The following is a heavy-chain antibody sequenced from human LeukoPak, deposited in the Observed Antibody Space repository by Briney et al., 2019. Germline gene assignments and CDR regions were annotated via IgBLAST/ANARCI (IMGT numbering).Heavy chain of an antibody. V-gene: IGHV3-74*01. CDR1: GFTFSNHG. D-gene: IGHD3-3*01. Sequence: KAGGSLRLSCAAYGFTFSNHGMDWVRQAPGKGLVWVSRINSDGSSTSYADSVKGRFTISRDNAKNTLYLQMNSLRAEDTAVYYCARGGYYDFWSGAFLGYYYYYYMDVWGKGTTVTVSS. CDR2: INSDGSST. CDR3: ARGGYYDFWSGAFLGYYYYYYMDV. J-gene: IGHJ6*03.